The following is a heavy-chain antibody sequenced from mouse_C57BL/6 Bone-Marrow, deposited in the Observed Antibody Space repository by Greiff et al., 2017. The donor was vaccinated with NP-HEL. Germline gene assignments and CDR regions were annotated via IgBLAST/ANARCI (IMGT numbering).Heavy chain of an antibody. CDR1: GYTFTSYW. CDR3: ARGGLLRRGYFDV. CDR2: LDPNSGGT. V-gene: IGHV1-72*01. J-gene: IGHJ1*03. D-gene: IGHD1-1*01. Sequence: VQLQQSGAELVKPGASVKLSCTASGYTFTSYWKHWVKQRPGRGLEWIGRLDPNSGGTKYNEKFKSKATLTVDKPSSTAYMQLSSLTSEDSAVYYCARGGLLRRGYFDVWGTGTTVTVSS.